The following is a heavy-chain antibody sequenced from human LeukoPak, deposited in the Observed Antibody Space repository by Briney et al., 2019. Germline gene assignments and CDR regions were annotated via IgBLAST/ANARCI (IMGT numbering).Heavy chain of an antibody. V-gene: IGHV1-18*01. CDR3: ARVRYDFWSGYDEAAEYFQH. J-gene: IGHJ1*01. D-gene: IGHD3-3*01. CDR2: ISAYNGNT. Sequence: ASVKVSCKASGYTFTSYGISWVRQAPGQGLEWMGWISAYNGNTNYAQKLQGRVTMTTDTSTSTAYMELRSLRPDDTAVYYCARVRYDFWSGYDEAAEYFQHWGQGTLVTVSS. CDR1: GYTFTSYG.